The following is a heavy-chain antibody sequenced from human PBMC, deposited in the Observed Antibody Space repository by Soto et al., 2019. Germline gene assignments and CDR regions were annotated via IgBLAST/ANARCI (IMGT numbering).Heavy chain of an antibody. CDR3: ASAFGGWPPES. CDR1: GGSMSTYY. J-gene: IGHJ5*02. V-gene: IGHV4-59*01. Sequence: QVQLQESGPRLVKPSETLSLTCTASGGSMSTYYWNWIRQAPGKGLESIGYIYASGSTNYNPSFKSRVAISIDTSKNQLSLTLTSVTAAETAVYYCASAFGGWPPESWGQGILVTVSS. D-gene: IGHD6-19*01. CDR2: IYASGST.